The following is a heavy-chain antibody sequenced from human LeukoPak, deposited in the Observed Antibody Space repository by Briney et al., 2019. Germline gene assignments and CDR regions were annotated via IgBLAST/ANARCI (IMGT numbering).Heavy chain of an antibody. CDR2: IWYDGSNK. CDR1: GFTFSTYR. CDR3: ARDTRYSSSWYYYYYGMDV. V-gene: IGHV3-33*08. Sequence: GGSLRLSCAASGFTFSTYRMHWVRQAPGKGLEWVAVIWYDGSNKYYADSVKGRFTISRDNSKNTLYLQMNSLRAEDTAVYYCARDTRYSSSWYYYYYGMDVWGQGTTVTVSS. J-gene: IGHJ6*02. D-gene: IGHD6-13*01.